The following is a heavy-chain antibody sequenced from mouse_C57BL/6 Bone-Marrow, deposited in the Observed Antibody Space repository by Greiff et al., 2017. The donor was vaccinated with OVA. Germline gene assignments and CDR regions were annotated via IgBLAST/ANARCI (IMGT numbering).Heavy chain of an antibody. CDR3: ARGGLLWGVYAMDY. V-gene: IGHV1-63*01. D-gene: IGHD2-1*01. CDR2: IYPGGGYT. Sequence: VQLQQSGAELVRPGTSVKMSCKASGYTFTNYWIGWAKQRPGHGLEWIGDIYPGGGYTNYNEKFKGKATLTSDKSSSTAYMQFSSLTSEDSAIYYCARGGLLWGVYAMDYWGQGTSVTVSS. CDR1: GYTFTNYW. J-gene: IGHJ4*01.